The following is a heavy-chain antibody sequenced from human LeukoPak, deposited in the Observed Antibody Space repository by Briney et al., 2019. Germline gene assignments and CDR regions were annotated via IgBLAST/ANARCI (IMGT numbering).Heavy chain of an antibody. Sequence: PSETLSLTCTVSGGSISSSSYYWGWIRQPPGKGLEWIGSINNSGRTYYNPSLKSRVTISVDTSKSQFSLSLSSVTAADTAVYHCARLQFHDSDGDDQWGQGTLVTVSS. D-gene: IGHD2-21*01. J-gene: IGHJ4*02. CDR3: ARLQFHDSDGDDQ. CDR1: GGSISSSSYY. V-gene: IGHV4-39*01. CDR2: INNSGRT.